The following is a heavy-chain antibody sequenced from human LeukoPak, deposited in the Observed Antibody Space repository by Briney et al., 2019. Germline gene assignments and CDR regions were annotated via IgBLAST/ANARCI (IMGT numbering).Heavy chain of an antibody. D-gene: IGHD3-22*01. V-gene: IGHV3-66*01. CDR2: IYSVGST. CDR3: TRGHDYYDSSGYYHS. CDR1: GFTVSSNY. J-gene: IGHJ4*02. Sequence: GGSLRLSCAASGFTVSSNYMCWVRQAPGKGLEWVSVIYSVGSTYYADSVKGRFTISTDNSKNTLYLQMNSLRAEDTAVYYCTRGHDYYDSSGYYHSWGQGTLVTVSS.